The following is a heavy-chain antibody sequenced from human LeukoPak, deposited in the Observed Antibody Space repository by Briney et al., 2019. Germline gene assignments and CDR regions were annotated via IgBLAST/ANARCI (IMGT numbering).Heavy chain of an antibody. J-gene: IGHJ6*02. Sequence: GRSLRLSCAASGFTFDDYAMHWVRQAPGKGLEWVSGISWNSGSIGYADSVKGRFTISRDNSKNTLYLQMNSLRAEDTAVYYCAKGLGYSSSWPYYYYYGMDVWGQGTTVTVSS. D-gene: IGHD6-13*01. CDR3: AKGLGYSSSWPYYYYYGMDV. CDR1: GFTFDDYA. CDR2: ISWNSGSI. V-gene: IGHV3-9*01.